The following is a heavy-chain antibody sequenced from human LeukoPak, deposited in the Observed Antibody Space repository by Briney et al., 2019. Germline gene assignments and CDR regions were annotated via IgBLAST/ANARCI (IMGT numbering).Heavy chain of an antibody. J-gene: IGHJ4*02. Sequence: GGSLRLSCAASGFTFSSYGMSWVRQAPGKGLEWVSIIRDNGGITFYADSVRGRFTISRDNSKNTLYLQMNSLRAEDTAVYYCAKMRLRYSYGYGYWGQGTLVTVSS. V-gene: IGHV3-23*01. CDR3: AKMRLRYSYGYGY. D-gene: IGHD5-18*01. CDR1: GFTFSSYG. CDR2: IRDNGGIT.